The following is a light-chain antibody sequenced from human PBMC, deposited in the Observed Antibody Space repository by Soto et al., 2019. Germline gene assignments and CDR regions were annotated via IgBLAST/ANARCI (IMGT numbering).Light chain of an antibody. J-gene: IGKJ4*01. CDR2: SAS. Sequence: DIQMTQSPSSLSASVGDRVTITCRASQSISSYLNWYQQKPGKAPTLLIYSASSLPSGVPSRFSGSGSGTDFTLIISSLHPEDVATYYCQQSSSNPLTFGGGTRV. V-gene: IGKV1-39*01. CDR3: QQSSSNPLT. CDR1: QSISSY.